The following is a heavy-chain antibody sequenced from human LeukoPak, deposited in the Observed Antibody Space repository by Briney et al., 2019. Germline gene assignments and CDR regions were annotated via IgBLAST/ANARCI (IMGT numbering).Heavy chain of an antibody. CDR3: ARGLVVVPAAMSGGNAFDI. Sequence: RASETLSLTCAVYGGSFSGYYWSWIRQPPGKGLEWIGEINHSGGTNYNPSLKSRVTISVDTSKNQFSLKLSSVTAADTAVYYCARGLVVVPAAMSGGNAFDIWGQGTMVTVSS. CDR1: GGSFSGYY. CDR2: INHSGGT. J-gene: IGHJ3*02. D-gene: IGHD2-2*01. V-gene: IGHV4-34*01.